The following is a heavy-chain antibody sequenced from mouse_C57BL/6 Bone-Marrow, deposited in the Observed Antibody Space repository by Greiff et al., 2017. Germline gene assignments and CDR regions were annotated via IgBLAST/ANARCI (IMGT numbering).Heavy chain of an antibody. CDR3: AREDYYGSSYRWYFDV. Sequence: EVKVVESGGGLVKPGGSLKLSCAASGFTFSSYAMSWVRQTPEKRLEWVATISDGGSYTYYPDNVKGRFTISRDNAKNNLYLQMSHLKSEDTAMYYCAREDYYGSSYRWYFDVWGTGTTVTVSS. CDR2: ISDGGSYT. J-gene: IGHJ1*03. V-gene: IGHV5-4*01. D-gene: IGHD1-1*01. CDR1: GFTFSSYA.